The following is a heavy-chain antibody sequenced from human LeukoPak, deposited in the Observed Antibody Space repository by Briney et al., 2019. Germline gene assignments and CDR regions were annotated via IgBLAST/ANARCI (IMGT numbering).Heavy chain of an antibody. Sequence: GASVKVSCKASGYTFTSYAMHWVRQAPGQRLEWMGWINAGNGNTKYSQKFQGRVTITRDTSASTAYMELSSLRSEDTAVYYCARVGGSGSYYYHDYFDYWGQGTLVTVSS. J-gene: IGHJ4*02. CDR2: INAGNGNT. CDR3: ARVGGSGSYYYHDYFDY. CDR1: GYTFTSYA. V-gene: IGHV1-3*01. D-gene: IGHD3-10*01.